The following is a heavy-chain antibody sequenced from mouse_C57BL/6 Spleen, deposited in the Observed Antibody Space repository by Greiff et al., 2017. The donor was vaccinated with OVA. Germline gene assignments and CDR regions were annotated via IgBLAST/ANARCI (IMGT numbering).Heavy chain of an antibody. V-gene: IGHV3-6*01. D-gene: IGHD2-4*01. CDR2: ISYDGSN. CDR3: ARSDDYPWFAY. J-gene: IGHJ3*01. Sequence: EVQLVESGPGLVKPSQSLSLTCSVTGYSITSGYYWNWIRQFPGNKLEWMGYISYDGSNNYNPSLKNRISITRDTSKNQFFMKLNSVTTEDTATYYCARSDDYPWFAYWGQGTLVTVSA. CDR1: GYSITSGYY.